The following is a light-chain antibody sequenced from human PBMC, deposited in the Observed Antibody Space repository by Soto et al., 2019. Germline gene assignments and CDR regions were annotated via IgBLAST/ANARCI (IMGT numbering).Light chain of an antibody. V-gene: IGKV3-20*01. J-gene: IGKJ1*01. CDR2: GAS. CDR1: QSVSRY. CDR3: QQYSSSPRT. Sequence: EIVLTQSPATLSLSPGERATLSCRASQSVSRYLAWYQQKPGQAPRLLIYGASSRATGIPDRFSGSGSGTEFTLIISRLEPEDFAVYYCQQYSSSPRTFGQGTKVDIK.